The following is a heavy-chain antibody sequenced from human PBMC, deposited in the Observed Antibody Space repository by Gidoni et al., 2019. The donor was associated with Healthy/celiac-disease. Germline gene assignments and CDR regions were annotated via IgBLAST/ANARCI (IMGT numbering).Heavy chain of an antibody. CDR3: AKTGAPYYDFWAQLVYYYYGMDV. CDR2: ISGSGGST. V-gene: IGHV3-23*01. D-gene: IGHD3-3*01. Sequence: EVQLLESGGGLVQPGGSLRLSCAASGFTFSSYAMSWVRQAPGKGLEWVSAISGSGGSTYNADSVKGRFTISRDNSKNTLYLQMNSLRAEDTAVYYCAKTGAPYYDFWAQLVYYYYGMDVWGQGTTVTVSS. J-gene: IGHJ6*02. CDR1: GFTFSSYA.